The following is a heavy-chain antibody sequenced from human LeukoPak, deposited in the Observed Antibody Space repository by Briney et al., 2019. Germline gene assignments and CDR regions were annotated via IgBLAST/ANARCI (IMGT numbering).Heavy chain of an antibody. V-gene: IGHV4-30-4*01. D-gene: IGHD5-24*01. J-gene: IGHJ4*02. CDR1: GGSISSGDYY. CDR3: ARVQLAPEYYFDY. CDR2: IYYSGST. Sequence: PSQTLSLTCTVSGGSISSGDYYWSWIRQPPGKGLEWIGYIYYSGSTYYNPSLKSRVTISLDTSKNQFSLKLSSVTAADTAVYYCARVQLAPEYYFDYWGQGTLVTVSS.